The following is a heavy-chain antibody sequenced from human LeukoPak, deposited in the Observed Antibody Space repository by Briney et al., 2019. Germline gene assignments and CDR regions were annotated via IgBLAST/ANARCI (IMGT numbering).Heavy chain of an antibody. CDR1: GFTFGDYA. J-gene: IGHJ6*03. Sequence: GGSLRLSCTASGFTFGDYAMSWVRQAPGKGLEWVGFIRSKAYGGTTEYAASVKGRFTISRDDSKSIAYLQMNSLKTEDTAVYYCTRDGPAYSSSYYYYYYYYMDVWGKGTTVTISS. D-gene: IGHD6-13*01. V-gene: IGHV3-49*04. CDR2: IRSKAYGGTT. CDR3: TRDGPAYSSSYYYYYYYYMDV.